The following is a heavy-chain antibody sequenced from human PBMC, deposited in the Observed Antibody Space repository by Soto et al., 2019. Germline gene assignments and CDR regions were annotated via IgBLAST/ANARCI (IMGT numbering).Heavy chain of an antibody. CDR1: GGSISSYY. CDR2: IYYSGST. J-gene: IGHJ4*02. Sequence: QVQLQESGPGLVKPSETLSLTCTVSGGSISSYYWSWIRQPPGKGLEWIGYIYYSGSTNYNPSLKSRVTISVDTSKNQFSLKLRSVTAADTAVYYCARDLGGYDYSAFDYWGQGTLVTVSS. CDR3: ARDLGGYDYSAFDY. D-gene: IGHD4-4*01. V-gene: IGHV4-59*01.